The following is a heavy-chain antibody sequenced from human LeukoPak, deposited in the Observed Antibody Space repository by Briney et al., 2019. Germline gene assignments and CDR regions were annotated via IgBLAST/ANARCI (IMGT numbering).Heavy chain of an antibody. CDR1: GFTFSSYA. CDR2: ISGSGGST. Sequence: GGSLRLSCAASGFTFSSYAMSWVRQAPGKGLEWVSAISGSGGSTYYADSVKGRFTISRDNSKNTLYLQMNSLRAEDTAVYYCAKNPRERDIVVVPAVIDWFDPWGQGTLVTVSS. J-gene: IGHJ5*02. D-gene: IGHD2-2*01. CDR3: AKNPRERDIVVVPAVIDWFDP. V-gene: IGHV3-23*01.